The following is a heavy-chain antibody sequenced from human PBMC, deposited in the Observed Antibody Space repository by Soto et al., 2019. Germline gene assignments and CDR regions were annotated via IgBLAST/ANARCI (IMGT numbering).Heavy chain of an antibody. D-gene: IGHD5-12*01. J-gene: IGHJ4*02. CDR3: ATRGWLRSRKPKPFDY. V-gene: IGHV1-24*01. Sequence: ASVKVSCKVSGYTLTELSMHWVRQAPGKGLEWMGGFDPEDGETIYAQKFQGRVTMTEDTSTDTAYMELSSLRSEDTAVYYCATRGWLRSRKPKPFDYWGQGTLVTVSS. CDR1: GYTLTELS. CDR2: FDPEDGET.